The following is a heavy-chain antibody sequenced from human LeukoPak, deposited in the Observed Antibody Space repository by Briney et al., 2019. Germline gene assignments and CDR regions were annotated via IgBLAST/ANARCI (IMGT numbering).Heavy chain of an antibody. D-gene: IGHD6-13*01. CDR3: ATSGYSSSWYFG. CDR1: GFTFNSYV. J-gene: IGHJ4*02. Sequence: GGSLRLSCSTSGFTFNSYVMTWVRQAPGKGLEWVSSITASGGSTYYADSVKGRFTISRDNAKNSLYLQMNSLRAEDTAVYYCATSGYSSSWYFGWGQGTLVTVSS. V-gene: IGHV3-23*01. CDR2: ITASGGST.